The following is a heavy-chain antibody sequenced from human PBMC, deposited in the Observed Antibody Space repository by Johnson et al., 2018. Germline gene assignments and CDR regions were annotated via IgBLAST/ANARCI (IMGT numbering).Heavy chain of an antibody. J-gene: IGHJ4*02. Sequence: VQLVQSGGGLEQPGRSLRLSCTASGFTFGDYAMSWYRQPPGKGLEWVGFIRSKTYGGTTEYAASVKGRFTISRDDSKSIAYLQMNSLKTEDTAVYYCTRGKGELLHGDYWGQGTLVTVSS. CDR2: IRSKTYGGTT. V-gene: IGHV3-49*03. CDR1: GFTFGDYA. CDR3: TRGKGELLHGDY. D-gene: IGHD1-26*01.